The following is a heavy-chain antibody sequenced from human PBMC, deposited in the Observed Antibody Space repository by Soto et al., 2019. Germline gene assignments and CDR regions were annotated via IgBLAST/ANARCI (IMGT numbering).Heavy chain of an antibody. J-gene: IGHJ4*02. CDR3: ARVREDWNPYY. Sequence: PGVSLRLSWAASGFTFSDYYMSWIRQAPGKGLEWVSYISSSGSTIYYADSVKGRFTISRDNAKNSLYLQMNSLRAEDTAVYYCARVREDWNPYYWGQGTLVTVSS. CDR2: ISSSGSTI. CDR1: GFTFSDYY. V-gene: IGHV3-11*01. D-gene: IGHD1-1*01.